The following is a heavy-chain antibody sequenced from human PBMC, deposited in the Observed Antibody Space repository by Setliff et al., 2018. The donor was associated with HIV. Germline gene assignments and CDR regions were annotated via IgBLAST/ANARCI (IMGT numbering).Heavy chain of an antibody. J-gene: IGHJ4*02. Sequence: SETLSLTCAVYGGSFSGYYWTWIRQPPGKGLEWIGEITHSGSTNYNPSLETRVTISVDTSKNQFSLKLSSVTAADTAVYYCARQGLTMLRGVPAPILYYFDYWGQGILVTVSS. CDR1: GGSFSGYY. CDR2: ITHSGST. D-gene: IGHD3-10*01. V-gene: IGHV4-34*01. CDR3: ARQGLTMLRGVPAPILYYFDY.